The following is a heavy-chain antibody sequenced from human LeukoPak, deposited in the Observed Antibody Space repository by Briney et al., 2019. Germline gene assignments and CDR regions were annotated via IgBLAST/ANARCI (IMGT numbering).Heavy chain of an antibody. D-gene: IGHD2-2*01. CDR3: GRYPDIVVVPACRNLFHP. J-gene: IGHJ5*02. V-gene: IGHV3-30-3*01. Sequence: GGSLRLSCAASGFTFSSYAMHWVRQPPGKGLEWVAVISYDGSNKYYADSVKGRFTISRDNSKNTLYLQMNSLRAEDTAVYYCGRYPDIVVVPACRNLFHPWGQGTLGPV. CDR1: GFTFSSYA. CDR2: ISYDGSNK.